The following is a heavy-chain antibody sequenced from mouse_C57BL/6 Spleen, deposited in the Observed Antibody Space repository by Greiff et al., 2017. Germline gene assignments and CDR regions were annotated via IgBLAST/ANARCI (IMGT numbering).Heavy chain of an antibody. CDR1: GYSFTGYY. Sequence: VQLKQSGPELVKPGASVKISCKASGYSFTGYYMNWVKQSPEKSLEWIGEINPSTGGTTYNQKFKAKATLTVDKSSSTAYMHLKSLTSEDSAVYYCARGWDDDYWGQGTTRTVSS. CDR2: INPSTGGT. J-gene: IGHJ2*01. V-gene: IGHV1-42*01. CDR3: ARGWDDDY. D-gene: IGHD4-1*01.